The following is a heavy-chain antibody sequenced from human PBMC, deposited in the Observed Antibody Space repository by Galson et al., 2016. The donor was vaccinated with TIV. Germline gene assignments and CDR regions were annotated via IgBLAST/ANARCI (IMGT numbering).Heavy chain of an antibody. J-gene: IGHJ4*02. Sequence: QSGAEVTKPGESSKISCQASGYTFSTYWIGWVRQMPGKGLEWMGIIYPDDSDVRYSPSFRGQVTISADKSLKTAYLQWRSLRASDTGIYYCASFSFQHNRDFYFHFWGQGTRLIVTS. D-gene: IGHD3/OR15-3a*01. V-gene: IGHV5-51*03. CDR1: GYTFSTYW. CDR3: ASFSFQHNRDFYFHF. CDR2: IYPDDSDV.